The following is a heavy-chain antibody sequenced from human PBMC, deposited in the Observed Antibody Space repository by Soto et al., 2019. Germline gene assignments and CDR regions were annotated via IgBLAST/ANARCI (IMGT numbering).Heavy chain of an antibody. CDR1: GGSISSGGYS. Sequence: QLQLQESGSGLVKPSQTLSLTCAVSGGSISSGGYSWSWIRQPPGKGLEWIGYIYHSGSTYYNPSLKRRVTISVDRSKNQFSLKLSSVTAADTAVYYCARTRIAARPPFSWFDPWGQGTLVTVSS. J-gene: IGHJ5*02. CDR2: IYHSGST. D-gene: IGHD6-6*01. V-gene: IGHV4-30-2*01. CDR3: ARTRIAARPPFSWFDP.